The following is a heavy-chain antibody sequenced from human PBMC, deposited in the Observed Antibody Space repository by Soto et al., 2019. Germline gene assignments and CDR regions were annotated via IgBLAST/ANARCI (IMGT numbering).Heavy chain of an antibody. V-gene: IGHV3-30*18. CDR2: MSYDGSNE. D-gene: IGHD1-26*01. J-gene: IGHJ4*02. CDR3: EKDGSHNFDY. CDR1: GFTFSHYA. Sequence: QVQLVESGGGVVQPGRSLRLSCAASGFTFSHYAMHWVRQAPGKGLEWVALMSYDGSNEYYADSVKGRFTISRDNSKNTLYLQMNSLRAEDTDVYYCEKDGSHNFDYWGQGTLGTVSS.